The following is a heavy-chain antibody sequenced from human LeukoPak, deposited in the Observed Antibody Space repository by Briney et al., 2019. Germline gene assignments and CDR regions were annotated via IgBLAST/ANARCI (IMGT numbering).Heavy chain of an antibody. V-gene: IGHV1-18*01. CDR1: GYTFTSYG. CDR2: FSAYNGNT. CDR3: ARDEDEGPFDY. Sequence: ASGKLSCKASGYTFTSYGISWVRHAPGQGLEWMGGFSAYNGNTNYAQKLQGRVTITTDTSTTTAYMELRSLRSDDTAVYYCARDEDEGPFDYWGQGTLVTVSS. J-gene: IGHJ4*02.